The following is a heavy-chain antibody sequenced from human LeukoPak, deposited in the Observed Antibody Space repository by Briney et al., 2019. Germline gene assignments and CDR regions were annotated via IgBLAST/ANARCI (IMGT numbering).Heavy chain of an antibody. CDR1: GYSLSSGFY. J-gene: IGHJ5*02. D-gene: IGHD1-1*01. CDR3: ARFGPRDNCCHPGIDT. V-gene: IGHV4-38-2*02. Sequence: SETLSLNCTVYGYSLSSGFYWGWIRQPPGKGLEWVATMFHSGDTYYNPSLVRRVTVSMDTSKNQLSLRLNSVTAADTALYYCARFGPRDNCCHPGIDTWGQGAPVTVSS. CDR2: MFHSGDT.